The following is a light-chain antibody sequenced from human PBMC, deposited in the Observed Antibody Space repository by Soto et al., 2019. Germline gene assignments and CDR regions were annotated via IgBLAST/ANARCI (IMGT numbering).Light chain of an antibody. CDR2: EVN. V-gene: IGLV2-8*01. CDR1: SSDVGGYNY. CDR3: SXXXXXXXX. Sequence: QSVLTQPPSASGSPGQSVAISCTGTSSDVGGYNYVSWYQQHPGKAPKLMIYEVNKRPSGVPDRFSGSKSGNTASLTVSGLQAEDEADYYCSXXXXXXXXFGTX. J-gene: IGLJ1*01.